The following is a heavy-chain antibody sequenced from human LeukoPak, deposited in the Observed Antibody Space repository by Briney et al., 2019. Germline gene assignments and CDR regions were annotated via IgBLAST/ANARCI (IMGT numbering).Heavy chain of an antibody. CDR3: ARTTFFPYYYYGMDV. D-gene: IGHD2/OR15-2a*01. CDR2: IYSGGST. Sequence: GSLSLSCAASGFTVSSNYMSWVRQDPGKGLEWVSVIYSGGSTYYADSVKGRFTISRDNSKNTLYLQMNSLRAEDTAVYYCARTTFFPYYYYGMDVWGQGTTVTVSS. CDR1: GFTVSSNY. J-gene: IGHJ6*02. V-gene: IGHV3-66*01.